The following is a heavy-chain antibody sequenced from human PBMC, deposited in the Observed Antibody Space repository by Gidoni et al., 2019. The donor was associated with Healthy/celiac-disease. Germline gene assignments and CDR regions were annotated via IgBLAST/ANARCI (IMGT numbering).Heavy chain of an antibody. CDR3: AHRPIEDYGDYYGGWYFDL. D-gene: IGHD4-17*01. J-gene: IGHJ2*01. V-gene: IGHV2-5*02. Sequence: QITLKESGPTLVKPTQTLTLTCTFSGFSLSTSGVGVGWIRQPPGKALEWLALIYWDDDKRYSPSLKSRLTITKDTSKDQVVLTMTNMDPVDTATYYCAHRPIEDYGDYYGGWYFDLWGRGTLVTVSS. CDR2: IYWDDDK. CDR1: GFSLSTSGVG.